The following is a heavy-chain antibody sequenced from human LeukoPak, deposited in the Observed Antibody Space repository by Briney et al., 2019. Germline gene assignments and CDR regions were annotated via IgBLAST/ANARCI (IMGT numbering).Heavy chain of an antibody. D-gene: IGHD1-1*01. CDR3: ARLLTRTTDWFDP. CDR1: GGSISSGSYY. Sequence: PSETLSLTCTVSGGSISSGSYYWSWIRQPAGKGLEWIGRIYTSGSTNYNPSLKSRVTISVDTSKNQFSLKLSSVTAADTAVYYCARLLTRTTDWFDPWGQGTLVTVSS. V-gene: IGHV4-61*02. CDR2: IYTSGST. J-gene: IGHJ5*02.